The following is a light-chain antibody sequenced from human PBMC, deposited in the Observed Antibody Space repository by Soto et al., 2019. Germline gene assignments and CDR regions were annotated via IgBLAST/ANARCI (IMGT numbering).Light chain of an antibody. CDR2: GVS. J-gene: IGKJ3*01. Sequence: DIILTQSPGTLSLSPGDRATLSCRAGQSVSSSFFAWYQQRPGQAPRLLIHGVSSRATGIPDRFIGSGSGTDFTLTINRLEPEDFALYFCQQYGSAPFTFGPGTKLEIK. CDR3: QQYGSAPFT. V-gene: IGKV3-20*01. CDR1: QSVSSSF.